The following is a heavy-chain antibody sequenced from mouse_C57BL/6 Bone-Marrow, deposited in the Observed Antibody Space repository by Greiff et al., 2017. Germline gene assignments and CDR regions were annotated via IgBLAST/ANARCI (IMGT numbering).Heavy chain of an antibody. V-gene: IGHV5-4*01. CDR3: ARDPTPGY. Sequence: EVQGVESGGGLVKPGGSLKLSCAASGFTFSSYAMSWVRQTPEKRLEWVATISDGGSYTYYPDNVKGRFTISRDNAKNNLYLQMSHLKSEDTAMYYCARDPTPGYWGQGTTLTVSS. CDR2: ISDGGSYT. D-gene: IGHD2-10*01. CDR1: GFTFSSYA. J-gene: IGHJ2*01.